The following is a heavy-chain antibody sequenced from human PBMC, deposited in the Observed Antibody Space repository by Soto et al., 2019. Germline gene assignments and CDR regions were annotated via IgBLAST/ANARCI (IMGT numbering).Heavy chain of an antibody. V-gene: IGHV3-23*01. J-gene: IGHJ4*02. D-gene: IGHD2-15*01. CDR3: TKANRYCSGANCFTFDY. CDR1: GFTFSNYA. Sequence: GGSLRLSCTASGFTFSNYAMSWVRQAPGKGLEWVSTFSSGGGGTYYADSVKGRFTISRDNSNNTLSLQMNSLRAEDTAVYYCTKANRYCSGANCFTFDYWGLGTLVTVSS. CDR2: FSSGGGGT.